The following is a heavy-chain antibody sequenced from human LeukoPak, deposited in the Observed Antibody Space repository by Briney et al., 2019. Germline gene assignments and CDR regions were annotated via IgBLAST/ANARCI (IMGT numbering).Heavy chain of an antibody. Sequence: GGSLRLSCAASGFTFSSYGMHWVRQAPGKGLEWVAVISYDGSNKYYADSVKGQFTISRDNSKNTLYLQMNSLRAEDTAVYYCAKDIGYGSGRYFDYWGQGTLVTVSS. V-gene: IGHV3-30*18. J-gene: IGHJ4*02. CDR1: GFTFSSYG. CDR2: ISYDGSNK. D-gene: IGHD3-10*01. CDR3: AKDIGYGSGRYFDY.